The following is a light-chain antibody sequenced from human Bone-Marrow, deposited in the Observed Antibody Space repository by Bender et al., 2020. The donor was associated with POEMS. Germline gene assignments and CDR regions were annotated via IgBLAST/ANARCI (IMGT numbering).Light chain of an antibody. CDR2: SSH. CDR1: SSNIGAHA. J-gene: IGLJ3*02. V-gene: IGLV1-44*01. CDR3: AVWDDSIKGWG. Sequence: QSVLTQPPSASGTPGQRVTISCSGGSSNIGAHAVNWYQHLPGTAPKLLINSSHRRPSEVPDRFSGSRSGTSASLAVSRRQSKDEAEDYCAVWDDSIKGWGCGGGTKLTV.